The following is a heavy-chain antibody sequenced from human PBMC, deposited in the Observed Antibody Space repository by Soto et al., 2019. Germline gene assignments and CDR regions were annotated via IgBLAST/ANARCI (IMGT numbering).Heavy chain of an antibody. CDR2: ISGSGDST. Sequence: EVQLLESGGNLVQPGGSLRLSCAASGFTFSNYAMSWVRQAPGKGLEWVSVISGSGDSTYYADSVKGRFTISRDNSKSTLYLQMNRLRAEDTAVYYCAKRTRGWYFDYWGQGTRVTVSS. D-gene: IGHD6-19*01. CDR3: AKRTRGWYFDY. CDR1: GFTFSNYA. J-gene: IGHJ4*02. V-gene: IGHV3-23*01.